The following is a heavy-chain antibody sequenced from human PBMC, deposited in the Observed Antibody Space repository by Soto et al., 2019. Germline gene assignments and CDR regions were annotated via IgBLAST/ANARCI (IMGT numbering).Heavy chain of an antibody. D-gene: IGHD2-15*01. V-gene: IGHV1-18*01. Sequence: QVQLVQSGAEVKKPGASVKVSCKASGYTFTSYGISWARQAPGQGLEWMGWISAYNGNTNYAQKLQGRVTMTTDTSTSTAYMELRSLRSDDTAVYYCARAPFRYCSGGSCYSGSDYWGQGTLVTVSS. J-gene: IGHJ4*02. CDR1: GYTFTSYG. CDR2: ISAYNGNT. CDR3: ARAPFRYCSGGSCYSGSDY.